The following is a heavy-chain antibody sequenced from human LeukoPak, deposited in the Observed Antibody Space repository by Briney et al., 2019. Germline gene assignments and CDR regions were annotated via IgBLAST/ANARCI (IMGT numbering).Heavy chain of an antibody. D-gene: IGHD6-19*01. Sequence: GGSLRLSCADSGFTFSTYAMSSVRQAPGKGLEWVSAICGSGGSTYYAGSVKGRYTISRDNSKNTLYLQMNSLRAEDTAVYYCAKGLYSSGWSPLNGMDVWGQGTTVTVSS. CDR1: GFTFSTYA. CDR3: AKGLYSSGWSPLNGMDV. CDR2: ICGSGGST. J-gene: IGHJ6*02. V-gene: IGHV3-23*01.